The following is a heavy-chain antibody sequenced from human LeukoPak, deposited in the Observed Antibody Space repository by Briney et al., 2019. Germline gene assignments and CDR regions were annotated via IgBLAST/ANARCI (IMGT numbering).Heavy chain of an antibody. Sequence: GGSLRLSCAASGFTVSSNYMSWVRQAPGKGLEWVSVIYSGGSTYYADSVKGRFTISRDNSKNTLYLQMNSLRAEDTAVYYCARDLGVSWFDPWGQGTLVTVSS. J-gene: IGHJ5*02. CDR2: IYSGGST. CDR1: GFTVSSNY. V-gene: IGHV3-66*01. D-gene: IGHD3-16*01. CDR3: ARDLGVSWFDP.